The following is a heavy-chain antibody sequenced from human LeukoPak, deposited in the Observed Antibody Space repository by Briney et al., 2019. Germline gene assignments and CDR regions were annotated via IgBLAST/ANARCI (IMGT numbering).Heavy chain of an antibody. CDR3: ARVLGTIFGVVIPFDY. CDR1: GYTFTGYY. CDR2: INPNSGGT. Sequence: GASVKVSCKASGYTFTGYYMHWVRQAPGQGLEWMGWINPNSGGTNYAQKFQGRVTMTRGTSISTAYMELSRLRSDDTAVYYCARVLGTIFGVVIPFDYWGQGTLVTVSS. D-gene: IGHD3-3*01. V-gene: IGHV1-2*02. J-gene: IGHJ4*02.